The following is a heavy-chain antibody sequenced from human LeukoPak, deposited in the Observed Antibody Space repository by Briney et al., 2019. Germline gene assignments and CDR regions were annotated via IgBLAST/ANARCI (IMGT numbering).Heavy chain of an antibody. V-gene: IGHV4-4*02. J-gene: IGHJ4*01. CDR1: GGSIGDSYW. CDR3: ARDVPGSGVNLDF. D-gene: IGHD3-10*01. Sequence: SETLSLTCAVSGGSIGDSYWWTWFRQPPGKGLERIGEIYHSGTTNYNPSLKGRVTISLDKSKNQFSLKLSSMTAADTAVYYCARDVPGSGVNLDFWGHGSRITVSS. CDR2: IYHSGTT.